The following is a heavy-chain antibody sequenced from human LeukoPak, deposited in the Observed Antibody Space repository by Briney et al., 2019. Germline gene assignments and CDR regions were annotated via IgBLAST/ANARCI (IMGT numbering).Heavy chain of an antibody. J-gene: IGHJ4*02. D-gene: IGHD3-3*01. CDR3: ARDAGSFPMTIFGVVIMGY. CDR2: INPNSGGT. V-gene: IGHV1-2*02. Sequence: ASVKVSCKASGYAFTGYYMHWVRQAPGQGLEWMGWINPNSGGTNYAQKFQGRVTMTRDTSTSTAYMELRSLRSDDTAVYYCARDAGSFPMTIFGVVIMGYWGQGTLVTVSS. CDR1: GYAFTGYY.